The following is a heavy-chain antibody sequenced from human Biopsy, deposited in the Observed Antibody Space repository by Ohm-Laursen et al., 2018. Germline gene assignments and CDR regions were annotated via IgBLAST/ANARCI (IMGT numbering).Heavy chain of an antibody. D-gene: IGHD4-23*01. CDR3: ARDTRWSPYSMDV. Sequence: SLRLSCAASGFSFSDYHMRWIRQAPGRGLEWVSYISGGGTIYYGDSTKGQVTISRDNAKNSLYLQMHSLRAEDTAVYYCARDTRWSPYSMDVWGQGTTVTVSS. V-gene: IGHV3-11*01. J-gene: IGHJ6*02. CDR2: ISGGGTI. CDR1: GFSFSDYH.